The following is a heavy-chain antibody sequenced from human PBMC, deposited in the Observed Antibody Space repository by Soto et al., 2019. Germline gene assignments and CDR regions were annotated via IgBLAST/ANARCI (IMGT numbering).Heavy chain of an antibody. V-gene: IGHV3-30*03. D-gene: IGHD3-22*01. J-gene: IGHJ4*02. CDR3: ATLGIVVAIPEPTDFDY. Sequence: GGSLRLSCAASGFTFSSYGMHWVRQAPGKGLEWVAVISYDGRNKYYADSVKGRFTISRDNSKNTLYLQMNSLRAEDTAVYYCATLGIVVAIPEPTDFDYWGQGTLVTVSS. CDR2: ISYDGRNK. CDR1: GFTFSSYG.